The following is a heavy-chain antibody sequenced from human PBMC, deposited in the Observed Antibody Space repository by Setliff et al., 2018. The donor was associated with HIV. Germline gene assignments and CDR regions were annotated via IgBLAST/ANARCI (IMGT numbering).Heavy chain of an antibody. V-gene: IGHV4-39*01. J-gene: IGHJ4*02. CDR1: GGSFRSSRYY. CDR2: IHYGGFF. CDR3: ARPALGIGGGSRFDN. Sequence: SETLSLTCTVSGGSFRSSRYYWGWIRQPPGKGLEWIGNIHYGGFFWYSPSLKSRVTISVDTSKNQFSLKLSSATAADTAVYYCARPALGIGGGSRFDNWGQGTRVTVSS. D-gene: IGHD3-10*01.